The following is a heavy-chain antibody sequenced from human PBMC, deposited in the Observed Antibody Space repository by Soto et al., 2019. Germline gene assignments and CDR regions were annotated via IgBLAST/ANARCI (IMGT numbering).Heavy chain of an antibody. J-gene: IGHJ6*02. CDR2: VIPMSGSS. CDR1: GGTFSTYV. V-gene: IGHV1-69*06. D-gene: IGHD1-26*01. Sequence: QVQLVQSGAEVKKPGSSVKVSCKASGGTFSTYVISWVRQAPGQGLEWMGRVIPMSGSSNYAKKFQGRVTIHADKVTSSAYMEVRSLRSENTAVYYCARGRPRSGPPFYYYGLDVWGQGTTVIVSS. CDR3: ARGRPRSGPPFYYYGLDV.